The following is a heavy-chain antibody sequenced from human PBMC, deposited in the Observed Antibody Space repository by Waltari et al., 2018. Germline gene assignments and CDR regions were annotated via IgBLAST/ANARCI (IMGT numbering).Heavy chain of an antibody. CDR1: GFAFSSYH. Sequence: EVQLVESGGGLAKPGGSLRLSCTASGFAFSSYHITWFRQAPGKGLEWVSSISSASTFISYADSLKGRFRISRDNSKNTVSLLMNSLRAEDTAVYYCAREDRQVGLLGALDIWGQGTFVTVSS. CDR2: ISSASTFI. V-gene: IGHV3-21*01. CDR3: AREDRQVGLLGALDI. D-gene: IGHD1-7*01. J-gene: IGHJ3*02.